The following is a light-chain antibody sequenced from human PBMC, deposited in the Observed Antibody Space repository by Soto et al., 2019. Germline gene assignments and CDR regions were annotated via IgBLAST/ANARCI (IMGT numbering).Light chain of an antibody. Sequence: QSALTQPASVSGSPGQSITISCTGTTSGVGGYNYVSWHQQHPGKAPKLMIYDVSNRPSGVSNRFSGSKSGNTASLTISGLQAEDEADYYCSSYTSSSTLGVFGTGTKVTV. CDR1: TSGVGGYNY. V-gene: IGLV2-14*01. J-gene: IGLJ1*01. CDR3: SSYTSSSTLGV. CDR2: DVS.